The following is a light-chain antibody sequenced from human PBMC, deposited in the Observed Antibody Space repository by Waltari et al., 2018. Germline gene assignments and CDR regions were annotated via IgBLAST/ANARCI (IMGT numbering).Light chain of an antibody. CDR3: TSYTSSGTCV. CDR2: DVS. V-gene: IGLV2-14*03. Sequence: QSALTQPASVSGSPGQSITISCTGTTSEVGGCDYVSWYQQHPGKAPKLLIYDVSYRPSGVSNRFSGSKSGNTASLTISGLQDEDEADYYCTSYTSSGTCVFGSGTKVTVL. CDR1: TSEVGGCDY. J-gene: IGLJ1*01.